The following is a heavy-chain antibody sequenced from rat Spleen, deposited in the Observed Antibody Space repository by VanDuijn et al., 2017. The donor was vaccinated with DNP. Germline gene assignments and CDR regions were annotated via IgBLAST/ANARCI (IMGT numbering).Heavy chain of an antibody. D-gene: IGHD1-5*01. CDR1: GFTFSNYD. Sequence: EVQLVESGGGLVQPGRSLRLSCEASGFTFSNYDMAWVRQAPTKGLEWVASITTSGGSTYHRDSVKGRFTVSRDDAKRTLYLQMDSLRSEDTATYYCARHGEVHLRYAMDAWGQGTSVTVSS. J-gene: IGHJ4*01. CDR3: ARHGEVHLRYAMDA. CDR2: ITTSGGST. V-gene: IGHV5-25*01.